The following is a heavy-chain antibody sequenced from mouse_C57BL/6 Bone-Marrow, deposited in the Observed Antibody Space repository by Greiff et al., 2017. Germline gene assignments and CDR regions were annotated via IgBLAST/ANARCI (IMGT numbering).Heavy chain of an antibody. CDR3: ARPRDSSGYTFAY. J-gene: IGHJ3*01. Sequence: VQLKESDAELVKPGASVKISCKVSGYTFTDHTIHWMKQRPEQGLEWIGYIYPRDGTTKYNEKFKGKATLTADKSSSTAYMQRNSLTSEDSAVYFCARPRDSSGYTFAYWGQGTLVTVSA. CDR1: GYTFTDHT. D-gene: IGHD3-2*02. CDR2: IYPRDGTT. V-gene: IGHV1-78*01.